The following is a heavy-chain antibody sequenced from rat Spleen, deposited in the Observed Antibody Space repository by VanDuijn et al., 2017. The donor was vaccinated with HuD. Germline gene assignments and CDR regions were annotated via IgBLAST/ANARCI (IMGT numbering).Heavy chain of an antibody. CDR2: ISNTGRNT. Sequence: EVQLAESGGGLVQPGRSLTLSCVASGFTFYDYWMTWIRQSPWKGLEWIASISNTGRNTYYADSVRGRFSISRDDGKSTLYLQMNSLKSEDTATYYCTSAVPYWGQGVMVAVSS. CDR1: GFTFYDYW. V-gene: IGHV5-31*01. CDR3: TSAVPY. J-gene: IGHJ2*01.